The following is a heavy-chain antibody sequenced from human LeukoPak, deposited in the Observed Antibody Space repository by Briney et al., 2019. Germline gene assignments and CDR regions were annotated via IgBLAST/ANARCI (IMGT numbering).Heavy chain of an antibody. CDR3: ARGGATYYYDSSGYTDY. V-gene: IGHV1-18*01. CDR1: GYTFTSYG. J-gene: IGHJ4*02. Sequence: GASVKVSCKASGYTFTSYGISWVRQAPGQGLEWMGWISAYNGNTNYAQKLQGRVTMATDTSTSTAYMELRSLRSVDTAVYYCARGGATYYYDSSGYTDYWGQGTLVTVSS. D-gene: IGHD3-22*01. CDR2: ISAYNGNT.